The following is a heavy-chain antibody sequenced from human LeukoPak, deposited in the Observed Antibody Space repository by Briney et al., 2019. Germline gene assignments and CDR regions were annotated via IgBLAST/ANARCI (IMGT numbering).Heavy chain of an antibody. CDR3: ARDGGWGDYYGMDV. CDR2: ISSSGSTI. Sequence: TGGSLRLSCEASGFIFSNYGMNWVRQAPGKGLERVSYISSSGSTIYYADSVKSRFTISRDNAKNSLYPQMNSLRAEDTAVYYCARDGGWGDYYGMDVWGQGTTVTVSS. CDR1: GFIFSNYG. J-gene: IGHJ6*02. V-gene: IGHV3-48*04. D-gene: IGHD3-10*01.